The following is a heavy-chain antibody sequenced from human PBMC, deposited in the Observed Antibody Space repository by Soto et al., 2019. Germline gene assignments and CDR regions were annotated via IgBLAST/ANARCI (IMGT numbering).Heavy chain of an antibody. J-gene: IGHJ4*02. CDR1: GFSFSSYA. CDR2: ISDGGGST. V-gene: IGHV3-23*01. CDR3: AKEYCGAECAREF. Sequence: PGVSLRLSCSASGFSFSSYAMSWVRQAPGKGLEWVSSISDGGGSTNYADSVRGRFTIARDRSKNTLYLHMISLRAEDTAVYYCAKEYCGAECAREFCGQGAMVTVSS. D-gene: IGHD2-21*01.